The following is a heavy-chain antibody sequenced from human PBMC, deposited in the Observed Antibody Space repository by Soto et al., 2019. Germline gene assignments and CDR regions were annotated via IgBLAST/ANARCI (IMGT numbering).Heavy chain of an antibody. V-gene: IGHV4-34*01. CDR3: ARGIRYCSGGSCAGNWFGP. CDR1: GGSFSGYY. D-gene: IGHD2-15*01. J-gene: IGHJ5*02. CDR2: INHSGST. Sequence: QVQLQQWGAGLLKPSETLSLTCAVYGGSFSGYYWSWIRQPPGKGLEWIGEINHSGSTNYNPSLKSRVTISVDTSKNQFSLKLSSVTAADTAVYYCARGIRYCSGGSCAGNWFGPWGQGTLVTVSS.